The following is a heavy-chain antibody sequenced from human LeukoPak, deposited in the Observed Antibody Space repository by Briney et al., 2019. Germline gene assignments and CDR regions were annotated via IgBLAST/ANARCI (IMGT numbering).Heavy chain of an antibody. D-gene: IGHD1-26*01. Sequence: KTSETLSLTCAVYGGSFSGYYWSWIRQPPGKGLEWIGEINLSGSTNYNPSLKSRVTISVDTSKNQFSLKLSSVTAADTAVYYCATSGSYRLGYWGQGTLVTVSS. J-gene: IGHJ4*02. CDR3: ATSGSYRLGY. CDR1: GGSFSGYY. CDR2: INLSGST. V-gene: IGHV4-34*01.